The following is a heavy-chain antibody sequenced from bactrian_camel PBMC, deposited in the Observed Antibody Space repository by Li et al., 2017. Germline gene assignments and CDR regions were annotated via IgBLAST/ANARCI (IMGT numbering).Heavy chain of an antibody. J-gene: IGHJ4*01. Sequence: QVQLVESGGGSVQAGGSLRLSCAAPGYRYDTYCMGWFRQAPGKAREGIAVIWTGGGSTYYADSVKGRFAISQDNAKETIYLQMNSLKTEDTAMYYCAQGNGDWAWHVWGEGTQVTVS. CDR1: GYRYDTYC. V-gene: IGHV3S1*01. D-gene: IGHD7*01. CDR2: IWTGGGST. CDR3: AQGNGDWAWHV.